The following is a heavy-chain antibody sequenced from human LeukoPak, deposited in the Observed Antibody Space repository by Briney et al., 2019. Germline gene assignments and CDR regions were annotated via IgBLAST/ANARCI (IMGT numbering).Heavy chain of an antibody. J-gene: IGHJ4*02. CDR2: ISGSGGGT. CDR3: AKENGSYYGGADY. D-gene: IGHD1-26*01. CDR1: GFTFSSYA. Sequence: PGGSLRLSCAASGFTFSSYAMSWVRQAPGKGLEWVSGISGSGGGTYYADSVKGRFAISRDNSKNTLSLQMNSLRADDTAVYYCAKENGSYYGGADYWGQGTLVTVSS. V-gene: IGHV3-23*01.